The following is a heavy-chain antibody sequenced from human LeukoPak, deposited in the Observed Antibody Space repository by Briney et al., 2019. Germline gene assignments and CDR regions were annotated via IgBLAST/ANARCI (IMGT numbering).Heavy chain of an antibody. V-gene: IGHV3-74*01. Sequence: PGGSLRLSCEVSGLTFSGYWMHWVRQAPGKGLVWVSRITSDGSSTAYADSVKGRFTISRDNSKNTLYLQMNSLRAEDTAVYYCARDVQHYYDSSGYSWGQGTLVTVSS. CDR2: ITSDGSST. J-gene: IGHJ4*02. CDR3: ARDVQHYYDSSGYS. D-gene: IGHD3-22*01. CDR1: GLTFSGYW.